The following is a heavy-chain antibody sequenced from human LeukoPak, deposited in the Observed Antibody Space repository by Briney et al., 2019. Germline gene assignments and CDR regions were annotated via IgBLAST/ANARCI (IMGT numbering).Heavy chain of an antibody. D-gene: IGHD3-10*01. V-gene: IGHV1-18*01. J-gene: IGHJ4*02. CDR1: GYTFTRYG. CDR2: ISAYNGNT. CDR3: ARDKALLWFGELSGSLDY. Sequence: ASVKVSCNASGYTFTRYGISWVRQAPGQGLEWMGWISAYNGNTNYAQKLQGRVTMTTDTSTSTAYMELRSLRSDDTAVYYCARDKALLWFGELSGSLDYWGQGTLVTVSS.